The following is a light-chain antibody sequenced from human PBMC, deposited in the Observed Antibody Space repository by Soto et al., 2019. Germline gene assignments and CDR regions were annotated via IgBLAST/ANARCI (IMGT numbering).Light chain of an antibody. CDR2: TTS. CDR3: QQYATSLSIT. Sequence: IVLTQSPGTLSLSPWERATLSCRASQSISVTYLAWYQQKPGQAPRLLIYTTSIRATGIPDRFSGSGSGTDFTLTISRLEPEDFAVYYCQQYATSLSITFGQGTRLEIK. CDR1: QSISVTY. V-gene: IGKV3-20*01. J-gene: IGKJ5*01.